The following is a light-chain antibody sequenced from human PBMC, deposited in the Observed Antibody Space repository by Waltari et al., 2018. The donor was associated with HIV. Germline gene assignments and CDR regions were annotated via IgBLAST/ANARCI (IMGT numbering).Light chain of an antibody. Sequence: DIVMTQSPDSLTVSLGERATFNCKSSQSVFYSSANKNYLAWYQQKPGQPPKLLIYWAATRESGVPDRFSGSGSGTDFTLTITSLQAEDVAVYYCQQYYSTPFTFGPGTKVDIK. CDR2: WAA. CDR3: QQYYSTPFT. CDR1: QSVFYSSANKNY. J-gene: IGKJ3*01. V-gene: IGKV4-1*01.